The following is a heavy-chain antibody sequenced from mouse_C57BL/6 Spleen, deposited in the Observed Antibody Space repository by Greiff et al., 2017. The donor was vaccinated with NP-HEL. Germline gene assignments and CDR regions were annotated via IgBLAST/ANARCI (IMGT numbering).Heavy chain of an antibody. D-gene: IGHD4-1*01. V-gene: IGHV1-64*01. CDR2: IHPNSGST. Sequence: QVQLQQPGAELVKPGASVKLSCKASGYTFTSYWMHWVKQRPGQGLEWIGMIHPNSGSTNYNEKFKSKATLTVDKSSSTAYMQRSSLTSEDSAVYCCARSGANWDDGFAYWGQGTLVTVSA. CDR1: GYTFTSYW. J-gene: IGHJ3*01. CDR3: ARSGANWDDGFAY.